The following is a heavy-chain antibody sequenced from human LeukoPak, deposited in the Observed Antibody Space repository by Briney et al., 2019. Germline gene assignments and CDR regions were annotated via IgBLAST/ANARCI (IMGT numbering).Heavy chain of an antibody. CDR2: IYYTGST. J-gene: IGHJ4*02. Sequence: SETLSLTCTASGGSISSSSYYWGWIRQPPGKGLEWIGCIYYTGSTYHNPSLKSRVTISVDTSKNQFSLKMSSVTAADTAVYYCARRDYGDWYFDYWGQGTLVTVSS. D-gene: IGHD4-17*01. V-gene: IGHV4-39*01. CDR1: GGSISSSSYY. CDR3: ARRDYGDWYFDY.